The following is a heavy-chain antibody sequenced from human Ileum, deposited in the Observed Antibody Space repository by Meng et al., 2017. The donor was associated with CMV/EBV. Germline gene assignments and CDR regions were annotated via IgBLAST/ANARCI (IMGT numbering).Heavy chain of an antibody. CDR2: IFHGGST. CDR1: GDSITSFY. V-gene: IGHV4-4*07. J-gene: IGHJ4*02. CDR3: ARGPGGFGDFNFDY. Sequence: QVPLQEAGPGLVTPSATLSLPCTVPGDSITSFYWSWIRQPAGKALEWIGRIFHGGSTNYNPSLKSRVTLSVDTSKNQFSMRLTSVTAADTAVYYCARGPGGFGDFNFDYWGQGTLVTVSS. D-gene: IGHD3-16*01.